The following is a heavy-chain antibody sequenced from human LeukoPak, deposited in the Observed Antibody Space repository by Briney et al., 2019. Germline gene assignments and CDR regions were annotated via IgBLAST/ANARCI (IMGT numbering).Heavy chain of an antibody. CDR1: GFTFSSYS. D-gene: IGHD2-15*01. CDR3: AREGAGGGYFDY. V-gene: IGHV3-21*01. CDR2: ISSSSSYI. J-gene: IGHJ4*02. Sequence: GGSLRLSCAASGFTFSSYSMNWVRQAPGKGLEWVSSISSSSSYIYYADSVKGRFTISRDNAKNSLYLQMNSLRAEDTAVYYCAREGAGGGYFDYWGQGTLATVSS.